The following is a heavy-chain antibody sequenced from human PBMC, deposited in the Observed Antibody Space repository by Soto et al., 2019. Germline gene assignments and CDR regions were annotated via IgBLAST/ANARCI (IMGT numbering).Heavy chain of an antibody. Sequence: ASVKVSCKACGYTFTSYDMNWVRQATGQGVEGMGWMNPNSGNTGYAQKFQARVTMTRNTSISTAYMELSSLRSDDTAVYYCARGRYCSGGSCYRTPYYFAYWGQGTLVTVSS. J-gene: IGHJ4*02. V-gene: IGHV1-8*01. CDR1: GYTFTSYD. D-gene: IGHD2-15*01. CDR2: MNPNSGNT. CDR3: ARGRYCSGGSCYRTPYYFAY.